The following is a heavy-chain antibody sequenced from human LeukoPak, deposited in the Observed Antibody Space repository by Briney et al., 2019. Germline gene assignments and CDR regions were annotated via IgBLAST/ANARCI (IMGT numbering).Heavy chain of an antibody. CDR1: GFAFSSND. CDR3: ARGEGVGALDI. V-gene: IGHV3-30*02. J-gene: IGHJ3*02. CDR2: IRYDGNNR. D-gene: IGHD1-26*01. Sequence: GGSLRLSCATSGFAFSSNDIHWVRQAPGKGLEWVAYIRYDGNNRNYADSVKGRFTISRDNSKNTVYLQVRSLRPEDTAVYYCARGEGVGALDIWGQGTMVAVSS.